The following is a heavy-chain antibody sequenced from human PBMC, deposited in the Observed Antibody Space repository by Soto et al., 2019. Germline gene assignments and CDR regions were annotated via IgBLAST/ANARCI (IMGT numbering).Heavy chain of an antibody. CDR2: TNAGNGNT. J-gene: IGHJ4*02. V-gene: IGHV1-3*01. CDR3: ARDKITAILDY. D-gene: IGHD1-20*01. CDR1: GYTFTSYD. Sequence: ASVKVSCKASGYTFTSYDLHWVRQAPGQRLEWMGWTNAGNGNTKYSQKFQGRVTITRDTSASTAYMELSSLRSEDTAVYYCARDKITAILDYWGQGTLVTVSS.